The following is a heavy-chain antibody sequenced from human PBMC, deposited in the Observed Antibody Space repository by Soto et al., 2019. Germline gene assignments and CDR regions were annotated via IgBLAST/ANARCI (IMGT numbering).Heavy chain of an antibody. V-gene: IGHV4-34*01. Sequence: SETLSLTCAVYGGSFSGYYWSWIRQPPGKGLEWIGEINHSGSTNYNPSLKSRVTISVDTSKNQFSLKLSSMTAADTAVYYCARVPDYWGQGILVTVSS. CDR1: GGSFSGYY. J-gene: IGHJ4*02. D-gene: IGHD2-2*01. CDR2: INHSGST. CDR3: ARVPDY.